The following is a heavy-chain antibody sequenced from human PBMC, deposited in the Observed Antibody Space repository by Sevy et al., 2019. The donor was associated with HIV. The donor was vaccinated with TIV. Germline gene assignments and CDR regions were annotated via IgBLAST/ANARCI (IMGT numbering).Heavy chain of an antibody. CDR1: AFTFSSYG. V-gene: IGHV3-30*02. D-gene: IGHD3-9*01. J-gene: IGHJ4*02. CDR2: IWYDGSDK. CDR3: ASDILTGSDY. Sequence: GGSLRLSCAASAFTFSSYGMHWVRQAPGKGLEWVAFIWYDGSDKEYADSVKGRFTISRDNSKNTLYLQMNSLGAEDTAVYYCASDILTGSDYWGQGTLVTVSS.